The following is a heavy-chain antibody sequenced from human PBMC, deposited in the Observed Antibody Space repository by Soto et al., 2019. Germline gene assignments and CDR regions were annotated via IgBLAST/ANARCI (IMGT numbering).Heavy chain of an antibody. CDR1: GGTFGSYA. Sequence: QVQLVQSGAEVTKPGSSVKVSCKASGGTFGSYAINWVRQAPGQGLEWMGGIIPMFGTANYAQKFQDRLTITADESTSTAYMELSSLRSEDTAVYYCARGGGDYGLPYFDYWGQGTLVTVSS. J-gene: IGHJ4*02. CDR3: ARGGGDYGLPYFDY. CDR2: IIPMFGTA. V-gene: IGHV1-69*12. D-gene: IGHD4-17*01.